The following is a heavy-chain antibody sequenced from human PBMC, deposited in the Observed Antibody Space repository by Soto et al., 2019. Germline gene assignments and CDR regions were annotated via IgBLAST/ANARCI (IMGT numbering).Heavy chain of an antibody. CDR3: ARASQEVYYSDSSSYYDY. CDR2: ISSSSSYI. V-gene: IGHV3-21*01. D-gene: IGHD3-22*01. CDR1: GYTFSSYS. Sequence: VGSLRLSCAASGYTFSSYSMNSVRQASGKGLEWFLTISSSSSYIYYADSVKGRFTIARDNAKNSQYLQMSRLRAVDTAWYYCARASQEVYYSDSSSYYDYWGQGTLVTVSA. J-gene: IGHJ4*02.